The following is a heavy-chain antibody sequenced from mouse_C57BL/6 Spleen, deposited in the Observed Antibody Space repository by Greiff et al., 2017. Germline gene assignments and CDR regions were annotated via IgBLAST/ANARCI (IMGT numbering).Heavy chain of an antibody. D-gene: IGHD2-4*01. Sequence: QVQLQQSGAELVRPGASVKMSCKASGYTFTSYNMHWVKQTPRQGLEWIGAIYPGNGDTSYNQKFKGKATLTVDKSSSTAYMQLSSLTSEDSAVYCGARSNDYDDGNYFDYWGQGTTLTVSS. CDR2: IYPGNGDT. CDR3: ARSNDYDDGNYFDY. V-gene: IGHV1-12*01. CDR1: GYTFTSYN. J-gene: IGHJ2*01.